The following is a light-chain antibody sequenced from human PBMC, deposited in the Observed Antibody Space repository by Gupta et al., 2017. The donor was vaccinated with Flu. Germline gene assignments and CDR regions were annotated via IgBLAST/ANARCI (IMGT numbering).Light chain of an antibody. CDR2: DDS. Sequence: SYVLTQPPSVSVAPGQTARTTWGGDNIGSRSVHWYQQKPGQAPVLVVYDDSYRPSGIPERFSGSNSGNTATLTISRVEAGDEADYYCQVWDRSSDHWVFGGGTKLTVL. CDR1: NIGSRS. V-gene: IGLV3-21*02. CDR3: QVWDRSSDHWV. J-gene: IGLJ3*02.